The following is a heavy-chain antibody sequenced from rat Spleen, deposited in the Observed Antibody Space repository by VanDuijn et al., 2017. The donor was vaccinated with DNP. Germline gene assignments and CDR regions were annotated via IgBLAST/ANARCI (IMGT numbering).Heavy chain of an antibody. Sequence: EVQLVESGGGLVQPGRSLKLSCAASGFTFSDYGMAWVLQTPTKGLEWVAAISPSGSRPYSPDSVKGRFTISRDTAKSSLYLQMNSLKSEDTATYYCTRGVYYGSSWAFDYWGHGVMVTVSS. CDR1: GFTFSDYG. V-gene: IGHV5-20*01. CDR2: ISPSGSRP. D-gene: IGHD1-6*01. J-gene: IGHJ2*01. CDR3: TRGVYYGSSWAFDY.